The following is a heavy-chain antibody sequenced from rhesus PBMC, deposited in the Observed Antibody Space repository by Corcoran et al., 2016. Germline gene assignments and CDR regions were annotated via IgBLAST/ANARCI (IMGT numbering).Heavy chain of an antibody. CDR3: SGTYSDFDY. CDR1: GYSIRRGYG. D-gene: IGHD2-15*01. V-gene: IGHV4-127*01. Sequence: QVQLQESGPGLVKPSETLSLTCAVSGYSIRRGYGWSWVRQPPGKGQGWIGYIVGSSSSTNYNPSLKSRVPISKDTSQNQFSLKLSSVTAADTAVYFCSGTYSDFDYWGQGVLVTVSS. CDR2: IVGSSSST. J-gene: IGHJ4*01.